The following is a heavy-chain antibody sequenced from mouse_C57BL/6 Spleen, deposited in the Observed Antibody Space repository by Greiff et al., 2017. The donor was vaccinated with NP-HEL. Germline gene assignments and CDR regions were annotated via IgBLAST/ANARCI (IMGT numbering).Heavy chain of an antibody. D-gene: IGHD1-1*01. Sequence: EVQRVESGPGLVKPSQSLSLTCSVTGYSITSGYYWNWIRQFPGNKLEWMGYISYDGSNNYNPSLKNRISITRDTSKNQFFLKLNSVTTEDTATYYCAEAFYYGSSPWYFDVWGTGTTVTVTS. CDR2: ISYDGSN. V-gene: IGHV3-6*01. CDR3: AEAFYYGSSPWYFDV. CDR1: GYSITSGYY. J-gene: IGHJ1*03.